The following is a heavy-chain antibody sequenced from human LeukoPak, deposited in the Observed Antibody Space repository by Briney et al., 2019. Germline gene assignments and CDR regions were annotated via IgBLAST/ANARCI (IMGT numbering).Heavy chain of an antibody. CDR3: VRDGGVSGYDLLDY. J-gene: IGHJ4*02. CDR2: INQDGSEE. Sequence: PGGSLRLSCAASGFTFSNYWMTWVRQAPGKGLEWVDHINQDGSEEHYMDSAKARFTISRDNAKNSLSLQMNSLRAEDTAVYYCVRDGGVSGYDLLDYWGQGTLVTVSS. V-gene: IGHV3-7*01. D-gene: IGHD5-12*01. CDR1: GFTFSNYW.